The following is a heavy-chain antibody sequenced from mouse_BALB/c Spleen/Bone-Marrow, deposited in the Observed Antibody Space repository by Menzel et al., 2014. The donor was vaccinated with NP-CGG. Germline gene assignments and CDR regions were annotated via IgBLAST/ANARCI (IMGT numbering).Heavy chain of an antibody. D-gene: IGHD1-1*01. CDR3: AREYYGSSGYFDV. CDR2: INPSTGYT. V-gene: IGHV1-7*01. J-gene: IGHJ1*01. CDR1: GYNFTSYW. Sequence: QVQLQQPGAEPAKPGASVKMSCKASGYNFTSYWMHWVKQRPGQGLEWIGYINPSTGYTEYNQKFKDKATLTADKSSSTAYMQLSSLTSEDSAVYYCAREYYGSSGYFDVWGAGTTVTVSS.